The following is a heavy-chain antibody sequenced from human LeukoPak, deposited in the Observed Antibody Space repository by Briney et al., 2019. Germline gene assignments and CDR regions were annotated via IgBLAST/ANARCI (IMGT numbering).Heavy chain of an antibody. CDR1: GFTFSRYA. J-gene: IGHJ4*02. D-gene: IGHD3-16*01. Sequence: GGSLRLSCAASGFTFSRYAMSWVRQAPGKGLEWVSAIGGSDGSTFYGNSVKGRFTISRDNSKNTLYLQMNSLRAEDTAIYYCAKRVAGDNYFDYWGQGTLVTVSS. CDR3: AKRVAGDNYFDY. CDR2: IGGSDGST. V-gene: IGHV3-23*01.